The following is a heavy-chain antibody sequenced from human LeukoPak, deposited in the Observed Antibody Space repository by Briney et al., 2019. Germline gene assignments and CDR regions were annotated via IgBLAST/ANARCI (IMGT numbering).Heavy chain of an antibody. CDR2: IKQDGSEK. CDR1: GFTFSSYW. Sequence: PGGSLRLSCAASGFTFSSYWMSWVRQAPGKGLEWVANIKQDGSEKYYVDSVKGRFTISRDNAKNSLYLQMNSLRAEDTAVYYCARDTRGARDNYFDYWGQGTLVTVSS. J-gene: IGHJ4*02. CDR3: ARDTRGARDNYFDY. V-gene: IGHV3-7*01. D-gene: IGHD3-16*01.